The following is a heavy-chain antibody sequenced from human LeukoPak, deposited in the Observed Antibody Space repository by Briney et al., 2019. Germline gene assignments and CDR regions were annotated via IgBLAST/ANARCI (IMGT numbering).Heavy chain of an antibody. CDR2: ISAYNGNT. CDR1: GYTFTSYG. D-gene: IGHD4-17*01. J-gene: IGHJ6*03. V-gene: IGHV1-18*01. CDR3: ARDLRPYGDSHYYYYMDV. Sequence: ASVKVSCKASGYTFTSYGISWVRQAPGQGLEWMGWISAYNGNTNYAQKLQGRVTMNTDTSTSTAYMELRSLRSDDTAVYYCARDLRPYGDSHYYYYMDVWGKATTVTVSS.